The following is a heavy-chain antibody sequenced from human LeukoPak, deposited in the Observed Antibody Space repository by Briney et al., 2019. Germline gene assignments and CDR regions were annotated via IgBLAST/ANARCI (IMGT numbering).Heavy chain of an antibody. V-gene: IGHV4-39*01. CDR1: GGSISSGGYY. Sequence: SETLSLTCTVSGGSISSGGYYWSWIRQHPGKGLEWIGYIYYSGSTYYNPSLKSRVTISVDTSKNQFSLKLSSVTAADTAVYYCARHLPPTFYYMDVWGKGTTVTVSS. CDR2: IYYSGST. CDR3: ARHLPPTFYYMDV. J-gene: IGHJ6*03.